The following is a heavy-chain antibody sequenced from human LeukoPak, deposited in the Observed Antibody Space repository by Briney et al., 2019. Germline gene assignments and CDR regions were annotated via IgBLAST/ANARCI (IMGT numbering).Heavy chain of an antibody. J-gene: IGHJ4*02. CDR1: GYTFTSYA. CDR3: ARLVNSGWYEGAY. D-gene: IGHD6-19*01. CDR2: INAGNGNT. V-gene: IGHV1-3*01. Sequence: ASVKVSCKASGYTFTSYAMHWVRQAPGQRLEWMGWINAGNGNTKYSQKFQGRVTITRDTSASTAYMELSSLRSEDTAVYYCARLVNSGWYEGAYWGQGTLVTVSS.